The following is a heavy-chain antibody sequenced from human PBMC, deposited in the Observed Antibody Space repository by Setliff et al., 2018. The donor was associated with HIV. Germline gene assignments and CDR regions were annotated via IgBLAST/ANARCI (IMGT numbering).Heavy chain of an antibody. J-gene: IGHJ3*02. Sequence: KTSETLSLTCAVSGGSISSSDWWSWVRQPPGKGLEWIGEISHSGSTSYSPSLKSRVTISVDKSKKHFSLNLSSVTAADTAVYYCAGRGSGYNYGTLLFDAFDIWGQGTMVTVSS. V-gene: IGHV4-4*02. D-gene: IGHD5-18*01. CDR3: AGRGSGYNYGTLLFDAFDI. CDR2: ISHSGST. CDR1: GGSISSSDW.